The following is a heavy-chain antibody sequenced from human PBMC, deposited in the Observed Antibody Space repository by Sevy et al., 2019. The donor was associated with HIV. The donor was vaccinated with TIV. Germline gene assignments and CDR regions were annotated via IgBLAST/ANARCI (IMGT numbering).Heavy chain of an antibody. CDR2: LYSGGST. V-gene: IGHV3-53*01. D-gene: IGHD3-10*01. Sequence: GGSLRLSCTASGFTFSSNYMSWVRQAPGKGLEWVSVLYSGGSTYYADSVKGRFTISRDNSKNTLYLQMNSLRAEDTAVYYCARVTVRGFDYWGQGTLVTVSS. CDR1: GFTFSSNY. J-gene: IGHJ4*02. CDR3: ARVTVRGFDY.